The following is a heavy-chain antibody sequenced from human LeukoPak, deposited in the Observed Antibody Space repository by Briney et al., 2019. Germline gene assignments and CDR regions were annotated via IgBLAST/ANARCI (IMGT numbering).Heavy chain of an antibody. D-gene: IGHD4-17*01. CDR2: IYYSGST. J-gene: IGHJ4*02. V-gene: IGHV4-39*07. CDR1: GGSISSSSYY. CDR3: ASVADYGAYPPL. Sequence: SETLSLTCTVSGGSISSSSYYWGWIRQPPGKGLEWIGSIYYSGSTYYNPSLKSRVTISVDTSKNQFSLKLSSVTAAGTAVYYCASVADYGAYPPLWGQGTLVTVSS.